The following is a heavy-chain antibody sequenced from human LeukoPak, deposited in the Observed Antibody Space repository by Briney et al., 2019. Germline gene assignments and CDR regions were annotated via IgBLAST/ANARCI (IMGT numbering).Heavy chain of an antibody. CDR1: GDSIRVNY. CDR3: ARVLGYDFWSASPFDP. D-gene: IGHD3-3*01. Sequence: SETLCLTCSVSGDSIRVNYWRWIRQPPGKGLEWRWYIYSSGTTSYNTSITSRLGISSAASTNKSPLKLSCVTTAATAVYYCARVLGYDFWSASPFDPWGQGTLVTVSS. V-gene: IGHV4-59*01. CDR2: IYSSGTT. J-gene: IGHJ5*02.